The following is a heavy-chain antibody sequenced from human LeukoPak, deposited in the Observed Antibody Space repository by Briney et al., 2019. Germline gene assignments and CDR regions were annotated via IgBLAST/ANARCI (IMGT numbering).Heavy chain of an antibody. V-gene: IGHV4-59*01. J-gene: IGHJ4*02. Sequence: SETLSLTCTVSGGSISSYYWSWVRQPPGKGLEWIGYIYYSGSTNYNPSLKSRVTISVDASKNQFSLKLSSVTAADTAVYYCARGLASAGMGLWGQGTLVTVSS. CDR1: GGSISSYY. D-gene: IGHD6-13*01. CDR3: ARGLASAGMGL. CDR2: IYYSGST.